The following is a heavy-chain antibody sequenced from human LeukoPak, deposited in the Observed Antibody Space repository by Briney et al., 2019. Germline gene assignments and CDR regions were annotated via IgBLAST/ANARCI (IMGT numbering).Heavy chain of an antibody. J-gene: IGHJ6*02. CDR1: GFTFRSYW. CDR3: GRPLQLGNYYYALDV. D-gene: IGHD7-27*01. CDR2: INNGGTNT. Sequence: DPGGSLRLSCAASGFTFRSYWMHWVRQAPGKGLVWVSRINNGGTNTTYADSVKGRFTISRDNAKNTLYLQMNSLRAEDTAVYYCGRPLQLGNYYYALDVWGQGTTVTVSS. V-gene: IGHV3-74*01.